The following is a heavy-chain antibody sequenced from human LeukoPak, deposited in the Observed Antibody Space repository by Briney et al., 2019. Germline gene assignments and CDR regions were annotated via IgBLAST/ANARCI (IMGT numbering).Heavy chain of an antibody. CDR3: ERFASDTVCSL. CDR2: IYYSGST. J-gene: IGHJ4*02. CDR1: FGFFSISSYS. D-gene: IGHD2-2*02. Sequence: PSETLSLTCSVSFGFFSISSYSWAWIRQPPGKGLEWIGYIYYSGSTYYNPSLRSRVTISVDTSMNQFSLKLSSVTAADTAVYYWERFASDTVCSLWGQGTLVTVSS. V-gene: IGHV4-39*01.